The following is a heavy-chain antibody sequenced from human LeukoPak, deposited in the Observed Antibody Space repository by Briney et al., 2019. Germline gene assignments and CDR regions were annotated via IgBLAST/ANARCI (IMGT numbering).Heavy chain of an antibody. V-gene: IGHV3-53*01. Sequence: PGGSLRLSCAASGFTVSSNNMSWVRQAPGEGLEWVSVIYSGGSTYYADSVKGRFTISRDNSKNTLYLQMNSLRAEDTAVYYCARDRSECSGGSCYSGGFDYWGQGTLVTVSS. CDR1: GFTVSSNN. D-gene: IGHD2-15*01. J-gene: IGHJ4*02. CDR3: ARDRSECSGGSCYSGGFDY. CDR2: IYSGGST.